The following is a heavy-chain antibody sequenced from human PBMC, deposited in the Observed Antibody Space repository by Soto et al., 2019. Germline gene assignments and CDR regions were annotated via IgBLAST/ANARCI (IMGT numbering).Heavy chain of an antibody. Sequence: EVQLVESGGGLVKPGGSLRLSCAASGFTFSSYSMNWVRQAPGKGLEWVSSISSSSSYIYYADSVKGRFTISRDNAKNSLYLQMNSLRAEDTAVYYCARDACSSTSCDYPGGMDVWGQGTTVTVSS. CDR2: ISSSSSYI. D-gene: IGHD2-2*01. CDR3: ARDACSSTSCDYPGGMDV. V-gene: IGHV3-21*01. J-gene: IGHJ6*02. CDR1: GFTFSSYS.